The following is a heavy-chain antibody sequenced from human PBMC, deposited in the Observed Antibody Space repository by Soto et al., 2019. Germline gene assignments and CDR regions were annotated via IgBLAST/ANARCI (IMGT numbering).Heavy chain of an antibody. CDR1: GGTFSSYA. V-gene: IGHV1-69*13. CDR2: IIPIFGTA. D-gene: IGHD3-16*02. J-gene: IGHJ6*02. CDR3: ARVRRPVIAPPFRPEAVDHYYYGMDV. Sequence: GASVKVSCKASGGTFSSYAISWVRQAPGQGLEWMGGIIPIFGTANYAQKFQGRVTITADESTSTAYMELSSLRSEDTAVYYCARVRRPVIAPPFRPEAVDHYYYGMDVWGQGTTVTVSS.